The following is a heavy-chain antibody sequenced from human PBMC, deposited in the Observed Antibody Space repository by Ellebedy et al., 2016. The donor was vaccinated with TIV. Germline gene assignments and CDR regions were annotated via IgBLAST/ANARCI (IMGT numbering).Heavy chain of an antibody. J-gene: IGHJ4*02. V-gene: IGHV1-18*01. CDR1: GYTFTSYA. D-gene: IGHD6-13*01. CDR3: ARDGGIAAAGQPKY. CDR2: ISAYNGNT. Sequence: AASVKVSCKASGYTFTSYAMHWVRQAPGQGLEWMGWISAYNGNTSFAQKFQGRVTMTTDPSTSTAYMELRSLRSDDTAVYYCARDGGIAAAGQPKYWGQGTLVTVSS.